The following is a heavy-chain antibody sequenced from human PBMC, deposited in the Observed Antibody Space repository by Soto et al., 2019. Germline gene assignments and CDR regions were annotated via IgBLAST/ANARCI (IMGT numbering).Heavy chain of an antibody. CDR3: ARRGPGTYFDY. Sequence: GGFLRLSCAASGFTFSSYAMNWVRQAPGKGLEWVSVISGSGDSTYYADSVKGRFTISRDNSKNTLYLQMNSLRTEDTAVYYCARRGPGTYFDYWGQGTLVTVSS. D-gene: IGHD6-13*01. CDR2: ISGSGDST. CDR1: GFTFSSYA. J-gene: IGHJ4*02. V-gene: IGHV3-23*01.